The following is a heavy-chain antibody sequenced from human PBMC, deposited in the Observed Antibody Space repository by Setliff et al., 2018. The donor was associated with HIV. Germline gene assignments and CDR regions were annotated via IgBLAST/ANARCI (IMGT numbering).Heavy chain of an antibody. J-gene: IGHJ6*03. D-gene: IGHD6-6*01. CDR2: INPSGTS. CDR3: ASDGGAARPMDV. CDR1: GGSLRNYY. Sequence: LSLTCAVYGGSLRNYYWSWIRQPPGKGLEWIAEINPSGTSNYNPSLKSRVTISVDTSKNQFSLKLSSVTAADTAVYYCASDGGAARPMDVWGKGTTVTVSS. V-gene: IGHV4-34*01.